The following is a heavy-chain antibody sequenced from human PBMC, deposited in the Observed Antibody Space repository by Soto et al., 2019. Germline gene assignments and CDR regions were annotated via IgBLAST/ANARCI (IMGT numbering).Heavy chain of an antibody. CDR1: GDSINNEY. J-gene: IGHJ4*02. Sequence: SETLSLTCTVSGDSINNEYWSWIRQPPGRGLEWIGYIFYSGSTNYNPSLKSRVTMSVDRSKNHFSLKLTSVTAADTAVYYCGTGGDGYRFDYWGQGTLVTVSS. D-gene: IGHD2-21*02. CDR2: IFYSGST. V-gene: IGHV4-59*01. CDR3: GTGGDGYRFDY.